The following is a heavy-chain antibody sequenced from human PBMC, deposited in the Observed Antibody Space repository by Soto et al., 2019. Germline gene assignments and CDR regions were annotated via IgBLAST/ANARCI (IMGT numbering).Heavy chain of an antibody. Sequence: SETLSLTCTVSGGSISSYYWSWIRQPPGKGLEWIGYIYYSGSTNYNPSLKSRVTISVDTSKNQFSLKLSSVTAADTAVYYCARSNVGEWLFHFYFDYWGQGTLVTVSS. J-gene: IGHJ4*02. CDR3: ARSNVGEWLFHFYFDY. CDR1: GGSISSYY. V-gene: IGHV4-59*01. CDR2: IYYSGST. D-gene: IGHD3-3*01.